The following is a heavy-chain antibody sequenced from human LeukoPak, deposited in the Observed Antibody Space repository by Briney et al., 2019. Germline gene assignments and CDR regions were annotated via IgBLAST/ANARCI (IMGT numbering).Heavy chain of an antibody. CDR3: ASARRRSSIAAAGPPGGWFDP. CDR2: IYYSGST. J-gene: IGHJ5*02. Sequence: RSSETLSLTCTVSGSSISSYYWSWIRQPPGKGLEWIGYIYYSGSTNYNPSLKSRVTISVDTSKNQFSLKLSSVTAADTAVYYCASARRRSSIAAAGPPGGWFDPWGQGTLVTVSS. D-gene: IGHD6-13*01. CDR1: GSSISSYY. V-gene: IGHV4-59*12.